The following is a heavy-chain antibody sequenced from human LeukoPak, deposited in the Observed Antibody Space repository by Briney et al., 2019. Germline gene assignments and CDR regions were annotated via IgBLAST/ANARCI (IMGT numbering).Heavy chain of an antibody. CDR3: ARVNSGLYGSSWQYYFDY. CDR2: ISSSSSYI. CDR1: GFTFNTYG. V-gene: IGHV3-21*01. J-gene: IGHJ4*02. Sequence: GGSLRLSCAASGFTFNTYGMNWVRQAPGKGLEWVSSISSSSSYIYYADSLKGRFTISRDNAKNSLYLQMNSLRAEDTAVYYCARVNSGLYGSSWQYYFDYWGQGTLVTVSS. D-gene: IGHD6-13*01.